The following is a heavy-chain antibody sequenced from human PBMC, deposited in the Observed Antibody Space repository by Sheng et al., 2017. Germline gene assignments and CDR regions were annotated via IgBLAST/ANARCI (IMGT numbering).Heavy chain of an antibody. CDR1: GYSISSGYY. Sequence: QVQLQESGPGLVKPSETLSLTCAVSGYSISSGYYWGWIRQPPGKGLEWIGSIYHSGSTYYNPSLKSRVTISVDTSKNQFSLKLSSVTAADTAVYYCARAHCSSTSCYDPYYYYMDVWGKGT. CDR3: ARAHCSSTSCYDPYYYYMDV. CDR2: IYHSGST. V-gene: IGHV4-38-2*01. J-gene: IGHJ6*03. D-gene: IGHD2-2*01.